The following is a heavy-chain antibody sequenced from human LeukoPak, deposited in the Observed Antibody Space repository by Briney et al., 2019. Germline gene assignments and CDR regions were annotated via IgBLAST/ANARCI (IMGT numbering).Heavy chain of an antibody. CDR2: IIPMVDIA. D-gene: IGHD1-26*01. CDR3: ARARSIVGATGALYNGMDV. J-gene: IGHJ6*02. Sequence: SVKVSCKASGGTFSSYTITWVRQAPGRGLELLGRIIPMVDIANYAQNFQGRVTITADKSTSTAYMELTSLRSEDTAVYYCARARSIVGATGALYNGMDVWGQGTTVTVSS. V-gene: IGHV1-69*02. CDR1: GGTFSSYT.